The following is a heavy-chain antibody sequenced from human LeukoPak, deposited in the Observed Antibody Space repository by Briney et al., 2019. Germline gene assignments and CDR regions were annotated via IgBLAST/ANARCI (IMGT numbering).Heavy chain of an antibody. V-gene: IGHV1-3*01. CDR2: INAANGNT. J-gene: IGHJ5*02. D-gene: IGHD2/OR15-2a*01. Sequence: ASVKVSCKASGYTFITYIIHWVRQAPGQRLEWMGCINAANGNTKYSQKFQGRVTITRDTSATTAYMELSSLRYEDTAVYYCARGPPARLTTTYYALGDPWGQGTLVTVSS. CDR3: ARGPPARLTTTYYALGDP. CDR1: GYTFITYI.